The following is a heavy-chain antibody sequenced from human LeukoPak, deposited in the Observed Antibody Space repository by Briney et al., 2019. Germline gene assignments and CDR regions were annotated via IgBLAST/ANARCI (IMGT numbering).Heavy chain of an antibody. CDR1: GYTFTSYG. CDR3: AVGFSVGSYYYYGMDV. CDR2: ISAYNGNT. V-gene: IGHV1-18*01. Sequence: VASVKVSCKASGYTFTSYGISWVRQAPGQGLEWMGWISAYNGNTNYAQKLQGRVTMTTDTSTSTAYMELRSLRSDDTAVYYCAVGFSVGSYYYYGMDVWGQGTTVTVSS. J-gene: IGHJ6*02. D-gene: IGHD1-26*01.